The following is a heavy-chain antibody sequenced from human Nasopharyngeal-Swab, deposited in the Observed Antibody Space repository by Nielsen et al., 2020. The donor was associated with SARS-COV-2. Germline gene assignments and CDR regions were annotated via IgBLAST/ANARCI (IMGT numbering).Heavy chain of an antibody. D-gene: IGHD3-22*01. Sequence: SETLSLTCTVSGSSINSGYYWGWIRQPPGKGLEWIASIFHSGSTYYNPSLKSRVAISVDTSKNQFSLKLTSVTAADTAVYYCAKNYYDSSGYRNWFDPWGQGTLVTVSS. CDR1: GSSINSGYY. V-gene: IGHV4-38-2*02. J-gene: IGHJ5*02. CDR3: AKNYYDSSGYRNWFDP. CDR2: IFHSGST.